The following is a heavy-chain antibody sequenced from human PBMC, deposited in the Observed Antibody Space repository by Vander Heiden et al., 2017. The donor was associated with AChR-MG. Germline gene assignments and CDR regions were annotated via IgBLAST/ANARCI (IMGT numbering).Heavy chain of an antibody. Sequence: AQPLESGGDLIQPGESLRLCCLASGFTFSSYGMTLRRQAPGKGMEWVSSISGSGATTYYADSVKGRFTISRDNSKNTLYLQMNSLRVEDTAVYFCAKRPLGAAFDIWGHGTMVTVSS. D-gene: IGHD7-27*01. CDR2: ISGSGATT. J-gene: IGHJ3*02. CDR1: GFTFSSYG. V-gene: IGHV3-23*01. CDR3: AKRPLGAAFDI.